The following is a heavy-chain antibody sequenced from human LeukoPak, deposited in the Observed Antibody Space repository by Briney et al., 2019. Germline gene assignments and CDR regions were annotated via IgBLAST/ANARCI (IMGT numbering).Heavy chain of an antibody. Sequence: SVKVSCKASGGTFSSYAISWVRQAPGQGLEWMGGIIPIFGTANYAQKFQGRVTITTDESTSTAYMELSSLRSEDTAVYYCATDHYYDILTGYVFDPWGQGTLVTVSS. J-gene: IGHJ5*02. CDR2: IIPIFGTA. V-gene: IGHV1-69*05. CDR1: GGTFSSYA. CDR3: ATDHYYDILTGYVFDP. D-gene: IGHD3-9*01.